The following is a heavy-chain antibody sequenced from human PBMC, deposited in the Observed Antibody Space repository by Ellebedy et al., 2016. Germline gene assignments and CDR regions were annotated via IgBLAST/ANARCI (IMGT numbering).Heavy chain of an antibody. Sequence: GESLKISXAASGFTFSSYSMNWVRQAPGKGLEWVSSISSSSSYIYYADSVKGRFTISRDNAKNSLYLQMNSLRAEDTAVYYCARGKYSSSWYDDYYYYGMDVWGQGTTVTVSS. D-gene: IGHD6-13*01. CDR3: ARGKYSSSWYDDYYYYGMDV. J-gene: IGHJ6*02. CDR1: GFTFSSYS. CDR2: ISSSSSYI. V-gene: IGHV3-21*01.